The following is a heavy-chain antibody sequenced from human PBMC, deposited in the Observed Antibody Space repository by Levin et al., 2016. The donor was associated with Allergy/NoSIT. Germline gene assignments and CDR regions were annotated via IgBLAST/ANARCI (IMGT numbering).Heavy chain of an antibody. CDR3: ARYLRITISQGPVKGNYFDY. Sequence: WIRQPPGKGLEWIGEINHSGSTNYNPSLKSRVTISVDTSKNQFSLKLSSVTAADTAVYYCARYLRITISQGPVKGNYFDYWGQGTLVTVSS. J-gene: IGHJ4*02. D-gene: IGHD3-3*01. V-gene: IGHV4-34*01. CDR2: INHSGST.